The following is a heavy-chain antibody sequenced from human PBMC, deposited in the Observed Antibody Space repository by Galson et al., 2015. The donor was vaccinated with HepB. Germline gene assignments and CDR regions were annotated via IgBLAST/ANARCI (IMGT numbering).Heavy chain of an antibody. CDR1: GYSFTSYW. D-gene: IGHD5-18*01. CDR2: IDPSDSYT. V-gene: IGHV5-10-1*01. J-gene: IGHJ3*02. Sequence: QSGAEVKKSGESLRISCKGSGYSFTSYWISWVRQMPGKGLKWMGRIDPSDSYTNYSPSFQGHVTISADKSISTAYLQWSSLKASDTAMYYCASADGYSYGFDAFDIWGQGTMVTVSS. CDR3: ASADGYSYGFDAFDI.